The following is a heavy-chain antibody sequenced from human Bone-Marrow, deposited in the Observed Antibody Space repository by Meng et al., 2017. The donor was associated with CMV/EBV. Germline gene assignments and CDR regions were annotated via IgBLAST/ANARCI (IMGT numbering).Heavy chain of an antibody. CDR2: ISAYNGNT. V-gene: IGHV1-18*01. D-gene: IGHD3-22*01. CDR3: ARDHYDSSGYYYVGELDAFDI. CDR1: GYTFTSYG. J-gene: IGHJ3*02. Sequence: ASVKVSCKASGYTFTSYGISWVRQAPGQGLEWMGWISAYNGNTNYAQKLQGRVTMTTDTSTSTAYMELRSLRSDDTAVYYCARDHYDSSGYYYVGELDAFDIWGPGTMVTVSS.